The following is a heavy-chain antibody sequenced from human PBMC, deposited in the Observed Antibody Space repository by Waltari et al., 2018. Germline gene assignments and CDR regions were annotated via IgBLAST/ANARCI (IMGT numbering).Heavy chain of an antibody. CDR3: ARLGYCSGGSCYPPYYYYYMDV. Sequence: QVQLQESGPGLVKPSETLSLTCTVSGGSISSYYWSWHRQPPGKGPEWIGYIYTSGITNYNPSLKSRVTISVDTSKNQFSLKLSSVTAADTAVYYCARLGYCSGGSCYPPYYYYYMDVWGKGTTVTVSS. D-gene: IGHD2-15*01. CDR2: IYTSGIT. J-gene: IGHJ6*03. V-gene: IGHV4-4*09. CDR1: GGSISSYY.